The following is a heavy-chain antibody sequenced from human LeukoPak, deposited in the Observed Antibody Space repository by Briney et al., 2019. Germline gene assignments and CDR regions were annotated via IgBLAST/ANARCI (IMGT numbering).Heavy chain of an antibody. D-gene: IGHD6-13*01. V-gene: IGHV1-69*13. CDR1: GGTFSSYA. CDR2: IIPIFGTA. J-gene: IGHJ4*02. Sequence: ASVKVSCKASGGTFSSYAISWVRQAPGQGLEWMGGIIPIFGTANYAQKFQGRVTITADESTSTAYMELSSLRSEDTAVYHCARSSPIATRTFDYWGQGTLVTVSS. CDR3: ARSSPIATRTFDY.